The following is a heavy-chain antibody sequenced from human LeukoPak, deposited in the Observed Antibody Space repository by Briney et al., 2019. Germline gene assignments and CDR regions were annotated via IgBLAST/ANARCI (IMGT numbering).Heavy chain of an antibody. Sequence: SQTLSLTCTVSGGSISSGSYYWSWIRQPPGKGLEWIGYIYYSGSTNYNPSLKSRVTISVDTSKNQFSLKLSSVTAADTAVYYCARGNTDDFWSGYYYFDYWGQGTLVTVSS. CDR2: IYYSGST. J-gene: IGHJ4*02. V-gene: IGHV4-61*01. CDR1: GGSISSGSYY. CDR3: ARGNTDDFWSGYYYFDY. D-gene: IGHD3-3*01.